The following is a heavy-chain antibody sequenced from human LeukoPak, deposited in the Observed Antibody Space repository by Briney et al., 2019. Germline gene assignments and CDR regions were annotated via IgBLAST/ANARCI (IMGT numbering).Heavy chain of an antibody. CDR2: ISAYNGNT. D-gene: IGHD3-9*01. V-gene: IGHV1-18*01. CDR3: ARVGAHNGYYDILTGYSVPFDY. CDR1: GYTFTSYG. J-gene: IGHJ4*02. Sequence: ASVKVSCKASGYTFTSYGISWVRQAPGQGLEWMGWISAYNGNTNYAQKLQGRVTMTTDTSTSTAYMELRSLRSDDTAVYYCARVGAHNGYYDILTGYSVPFDYWGQGTLVTVSS.